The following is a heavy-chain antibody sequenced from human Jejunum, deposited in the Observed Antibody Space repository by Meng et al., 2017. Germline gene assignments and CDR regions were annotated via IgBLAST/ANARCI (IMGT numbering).Heavy chain of an antibody. Sequence: KVSCKASGYRFTSNWIGWVRQMPGKGLEWMGIIYPSDSETRYSPSFQGHVTISADKSISTAYLQWSSLKASDTAMYYCARLYSGSYADHFDYWGQGTLVTVSS. CDR3: ARLYSGSYADHFDY. V-gene: IGHV5-51*01. D-gene: IGHD1-26*01. CDR2: IYPSDSET. CDR1: GYRFTSNW. J-gene: IGHJ4*02.